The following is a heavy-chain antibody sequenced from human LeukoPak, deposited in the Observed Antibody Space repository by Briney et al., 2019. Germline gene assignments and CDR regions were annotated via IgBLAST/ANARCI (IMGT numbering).Heavy chain of an antibody. CDR3: ARDRAWNYFDY. Sequence: GGTLRLSCAPSGFTFSRHGMHWVRQAPGKGLEWVAIISNDGSRKYYAHSVEGRFTISRDNSKNTLYLQMDSLRAEDTAVYYCARDRAWNYFDYWGQGTLVTVSS. CDR2: ISNDGSRK. J-gene: IGHJ4*02. CDR1: GFTFSRHG. V-gene: IGHV3-30*03. D-gene: IGHD3-3*01.